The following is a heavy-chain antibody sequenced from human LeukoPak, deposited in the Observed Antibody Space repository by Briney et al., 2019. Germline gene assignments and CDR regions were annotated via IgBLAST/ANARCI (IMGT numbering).Heavy chain of an antibody. V-gene: IGHV4-34*01. D-gene: IGHD6-6*01. CDR1: GGSFSGYY. Sequence: PSETLSLTCAVYGGSFSGYYWSWIRQPPGEGLEWIGEINHSGSTNYNPSLKSRVTISVDTSKNQFSLKLSSVTAADTAVYYCARDGRKAARNGPFDYWGQGTLVTVSS. CDR2: INHSGST. CDR3: ARDGRKAARNGPFDY. J-gene: IGHJ4*02.